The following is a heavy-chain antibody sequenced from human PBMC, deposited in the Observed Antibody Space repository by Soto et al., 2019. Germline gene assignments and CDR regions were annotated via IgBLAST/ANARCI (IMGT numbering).Heavy chain of an antibody. CDR1: GFTFSSYA. CDR2: ISGSGGST. CDR3: AKDLHDSSGYYYVLYDY. Sequence: GGSLRLSCAASGFTFSSYAMSWVRQAPGKGLEWVSSISGSGGSTYYADSVKGRFTISRDNSKNTLYLQMNSLRAEDTAVYYCAKDLHDSSGYYYVLYDYWGQGTLVTVSS. J-gene: IGHJ4*02. V-gene: IGHV3-23*01. D-gene: IGHD3-22*01.